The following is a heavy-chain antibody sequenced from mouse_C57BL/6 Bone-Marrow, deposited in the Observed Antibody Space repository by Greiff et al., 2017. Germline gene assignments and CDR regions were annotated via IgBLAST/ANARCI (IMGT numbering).Heavy chain of an antibody. Sequence: QVQLQQPGAELVKPGASVKLSCKASGYTFTSYWLHWVKQRPGRGLEWIGRIDPNSGGTKYNEKFKRKATLTVDKHSSTAYMQLSSLTSEDSAVYYCARDYYGSSYWYFDVWGTGTTVTVSS. CDR3: ARDYYGSSYWYFDV. CDR1: GYTFTSYW. D-gene: IGHD1-1*01. J-gene: IGHJ1*03. V-gene: IGHV1-72*01. CDR2: IDPNSGGT.